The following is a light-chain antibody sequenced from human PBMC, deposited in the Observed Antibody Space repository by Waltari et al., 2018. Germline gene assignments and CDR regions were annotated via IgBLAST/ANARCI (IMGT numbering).Light chain of an antibody. Sequence: ETVLTQSQATLSLSPGERANLSCSASQSVSSYLAWYQQKPGQAPRLLIYDASNRATGIPARFSGSGSGTDFTLTISSLEPEDFALYYCLQRSDWPLTFGGGTKVEIK. J-gene: IGKJ4*01. CDR3: LQRSDWPLT. CDR1: QSVSSY. V-gene: IGKV3-11*01. CDR2: DAS.